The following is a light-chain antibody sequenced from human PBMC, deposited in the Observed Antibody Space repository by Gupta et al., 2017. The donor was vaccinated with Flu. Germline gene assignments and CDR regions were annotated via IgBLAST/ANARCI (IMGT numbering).Light chain of an antibody. V-gene: IGLV1-40*01. J-gene: IGLJ3*02. CDR2: SNT. CDR3: QSFDSGLSGWV. CDR1: SSNTGAGYD. Sequence: QSVLTQPPSVSGAPGQWVTIPCVGRSSNTGAGYDVHWYQKLPTTAPKLLIYSNTKRPSGFPDRFSGSKAGTSASLAITGLQPEDEAEYYCQSFDSGLSGWVFGGGTKVTVL.